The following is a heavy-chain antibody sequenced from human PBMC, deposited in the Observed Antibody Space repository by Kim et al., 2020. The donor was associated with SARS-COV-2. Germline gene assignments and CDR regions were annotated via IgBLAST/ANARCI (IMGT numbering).Heavy chain of an antibody. D-gene: IGHD1-26*01. V-gene: IGHV4-61*05. J-gene: IGHJ6*02. Sequence: SLKSRVPISVDKSKNQFSLKLSSVTAADTAVYYCASWPPGGSYYYYGMDVWGQGTTVTVSS. CDR3: ASWPPGGSYYYYGMDV.